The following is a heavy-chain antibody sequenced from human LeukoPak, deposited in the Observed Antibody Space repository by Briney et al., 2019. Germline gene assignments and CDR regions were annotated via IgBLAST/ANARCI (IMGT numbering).Heavy chain of an antibody. Sequence: AGSLRLSCAASGFAFSRYVMHSVRQAPGKGLEWVAVIWDDGSNQKYADSVKGRFTISRDNSKNTLYLRMNSLRAEDTAVYYCARGRGSSWYFDYWGQGTLVTVSS. V-gene: IGHV3-33*01. CDR3: ARGRGSSWYFDY. J-gene: IGHJ4*02. CDR1: GFAFSRYV. CDR2: IWDDGSNQ. D-gene: IGHD6-13*01.